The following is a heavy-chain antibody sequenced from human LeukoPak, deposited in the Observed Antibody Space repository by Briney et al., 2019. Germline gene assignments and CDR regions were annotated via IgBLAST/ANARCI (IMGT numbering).Heavy chain of an antibody. V-gene: IGHV3-7*01. CDR3: ARLFVYGSGAEAFDY. CDR2: INQAGTGK. Sequence: GGSLRLSCAASGFSFSSQWMSWVRQAPGKGLEWVAIINQAGTGKYYVDSVRGRFTISRDNAKNSLYLQMDSLRAEDTAVYYCARLFVYGSGAEAFDYWGQGALVTVSS. J-gene: IGHJ4*02. CDR1: GFSFSSQW. D-gene: IGHD3-10*01.